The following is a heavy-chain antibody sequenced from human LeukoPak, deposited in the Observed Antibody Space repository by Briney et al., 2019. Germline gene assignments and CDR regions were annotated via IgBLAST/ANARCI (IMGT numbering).Heavy chain of an antibody. J-gene: IGHJ4*02. V-gene: IGHV3-30*18. Sequence: GGSLRLSCAASGFTFSSYSMNWVRQAPGKGLEWVAVISYDGSNKYYADSVKGRFTISRDNSKNTLYLQMNSLRAEDTAVYYCAKDHLLGYCSSTSCYPRYWGQGTLVTVSS. CDR3: AKDHLLGYCSSTSCYPRY. CDR1: GFTFSSYS. CDR2: ISYDGSNK. D-gene: IGHD2-2*01.